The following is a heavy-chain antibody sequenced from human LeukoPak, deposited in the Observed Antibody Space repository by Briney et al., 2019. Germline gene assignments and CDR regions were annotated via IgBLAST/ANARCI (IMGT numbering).Heavy chain of an antibody. D-gene: IGHD6-13*01. Sequence: VASVKVSCKASGYTFTSYDINWVRQATGQGLEWMGWMNPNSGNTGYAQKFQGRVTMTRNTSISTAYMELSSLRSEDTAVYYCARASYSSSWYPPFDYYYYGMDVWGQGTTVTVSS. V-gene: IGHV1-8*01. CDR2: MNPNSGNT. CDR1: GYTFTSYD. J-gene: IGHJ6*02. CDR3: ARASYSSSWYPPFDYYYYGMDV.